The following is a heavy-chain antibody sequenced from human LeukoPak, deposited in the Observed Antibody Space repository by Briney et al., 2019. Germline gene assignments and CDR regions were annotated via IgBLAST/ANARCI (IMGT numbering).Heavy chain of an antibody. J-gene: IGHJ4*02. Sequence: SSETLSLTCAVSGGSISSGGYSWSWIRQPPGKGLEWIGYIYHSGSTYYNPSLKSRVTISVDRSKNQFSLKLSSVTAADTAVYYCARGTVDYCSGGSCYLYYFDYWGQGNLVTVSS. CDR2: IYHSGST. CDR3: ARGTVDYCSGGSCYLYYFDY. V-gene: IGHV4-30-2*01. CDR1: GGSISSGGYS. D-gene: IGHD2-15*01.